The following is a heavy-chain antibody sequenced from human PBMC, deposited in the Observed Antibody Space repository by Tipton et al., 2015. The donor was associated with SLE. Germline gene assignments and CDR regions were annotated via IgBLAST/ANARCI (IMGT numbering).Heavy chain of an antibody. Sequence: SLRLSCAASGLTFSSYAMSWVRQAPGKGLEWVSLIYRGGSTDYADSVRGRSTISRDVIKNTLYLQMNSLRDEDTAVYYCAILLYRGSWGSFDYWGQGTLVTVSS. D-gene: IGHD6-13*01. CDR3: AILLYRGSWGSFDY. CDR2: IYRGGST. CDR1: GLTFSSYA. V-gene: IGHV3-23*03. J-gene: IGHJ4*02.